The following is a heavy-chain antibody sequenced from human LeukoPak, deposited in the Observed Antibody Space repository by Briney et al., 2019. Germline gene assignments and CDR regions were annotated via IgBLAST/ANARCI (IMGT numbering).Heavy chain of an antibody. CDR3: ARDSYGGPPGYFYGMDV. CDR2: VSHSGNT. D-gene: IGHD4/OR15-4a*01. Sequence: PETLSLTCTVTGGSISTYYCSWLRQPPGKRLEWIGYVSHSGNTNYNPSLMSRVTISVDTSKNHCSLKLSSVTAADTAVYHCARDSYGGPPGYFYGMDVWGQGTTVTVSS. J-gene: IGHJ6*02. CDR1: GGSISTYY. V-gene: IGHV4-59*01.